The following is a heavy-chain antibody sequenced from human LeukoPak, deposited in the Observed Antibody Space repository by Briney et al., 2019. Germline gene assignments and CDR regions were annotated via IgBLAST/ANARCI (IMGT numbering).Heavy chain of an antibody. J-gene: IGHJ5*02. CDR3: ASDRTGDSGSYYGYWFDP. V-gene: IGHV3-7*01. CDR1: GFTFSSYW. Sequence: GGSLRLSCAASGFTFSSYWMSWVRQAPGKGLEWVANIKQDGSEKYYVDSVKGRFTISRDNAKNSLYLQMNSLRAEDTAVYYCASDRTGDSGSYYGYWFDPWGQGTLVTVPS. D-gene: IGHD1-26*01. CDR2: IKQDGSEK.